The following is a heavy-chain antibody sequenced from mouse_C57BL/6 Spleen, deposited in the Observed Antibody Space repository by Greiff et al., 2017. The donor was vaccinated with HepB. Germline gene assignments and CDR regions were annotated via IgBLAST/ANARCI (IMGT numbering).Heavy chain of an antibody. J-gene: IGHJ1*03. CDR3: AREDGSSPYWYFDV. D-gene: IGHD1-1*01. CDR2: IWSGGST. CDR1: GFSLTSYG. V-gene: IGHV2-2*01. Sequence: VQLQQSGPGLVQPSQTLSITCTVSGFSLTSYGVHWVRQSPGKGLEWLGVIWSGGSTDYNAAFISRLSISTDNSKSKVFFKMNSLQADDTATYYCAREDGSSPYWYFDVWGTGTTVTVSS.